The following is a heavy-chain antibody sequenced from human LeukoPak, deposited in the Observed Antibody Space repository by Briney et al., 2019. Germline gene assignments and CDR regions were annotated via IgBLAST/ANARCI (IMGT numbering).Heavy chain of an antibody. CDR2: IKQDGSEK. V-gene: IGHV3-7*01. CDR3: ARIVRGIVVPQNAFDV. Sequence: GGSLRLSCAASGFTFSSYWMTWVRQAPGKGLEWVANIKQDGSEKFSVDSVRGRFTISRDNAKSSLYLQMNSLRDEDTAVYYCARIVRGIVVPQNAFDVWGQGTKVTVSS. D-gene: IGHD3-22*01. CDR1: GFTFSSYW. J-gene: IGHJ3*01.